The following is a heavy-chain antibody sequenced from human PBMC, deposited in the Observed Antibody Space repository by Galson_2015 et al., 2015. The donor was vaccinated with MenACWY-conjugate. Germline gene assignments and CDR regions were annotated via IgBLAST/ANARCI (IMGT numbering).Heavy chain of an antibody. D-gene: IGHD3-10*01. CDR1: GGSISSYH. Sequence: SEPLSLTCAVSGGSISSYHWSWIRQPPGQGLEWIGYIYYTGSANYNPSLKSRVTISVDTSKNQFSLKLSSVTAADTAVYFCARAPYGSQTNNYYMDVCGKGTTVTVS. V-gene: IGHV4-59*01. CDR2: IYYTGSA. CDR3: ARAPYGSQTNNYYMDV. J-gene: IGHJ6*03.